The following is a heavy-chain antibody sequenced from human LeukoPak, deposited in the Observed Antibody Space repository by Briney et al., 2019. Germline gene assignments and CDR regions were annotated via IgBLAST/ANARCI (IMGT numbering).Heavy chain of an antibody. J-gene: IGHJ6*03. CDR3: ARCPTVVTPDYYYYYYMDV. D-gene: IGHD4-23*01. CDR2: ISAYNGNT. CDR1: GYTFTSYG. V-gene: IGHV1-18*01. Sequence: ASVKVSCKASGYTFTSYGISWVRQAPGRGLEWMGWISAYNGNTNYAQKLQGRVTMTTDTSTSTAYMELRSLRSDDTAVYYCARCPTVVTPDYYYYYYMDVWGKGTTVTVSS.